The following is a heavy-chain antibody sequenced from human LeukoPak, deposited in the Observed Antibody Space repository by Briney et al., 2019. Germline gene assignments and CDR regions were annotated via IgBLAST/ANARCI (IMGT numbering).Heavy chain of an antibody. CDR3: AKDQRYFGLGSDSYFDY. V-gene: IGHV3-23*01. D-gene: IGHD3-10*01. J-gene: IGHJ4*02. CDR1: GFTFSSYA. Sequence: GGSLRLSCAASGFTFSSYAMSWVRQAPGKGLEWVSGISGSGGSKYFADSVKGRFTISRDNSKKTLYLQMNSLRAEDTAVYYCAKDQRYFGLGSDSYFDYWGQGTLVTVSS. CDR2: ISGSGGSK.